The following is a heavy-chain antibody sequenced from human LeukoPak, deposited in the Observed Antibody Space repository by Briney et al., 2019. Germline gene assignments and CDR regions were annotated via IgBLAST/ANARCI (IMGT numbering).Heavy chain of an antibody. D-gene: IGHD3-22*01. V-gene: IGHV4-30-2*01. J-gene: IGHJ5*02. Sequence: SETLSLTCAVSGGSISSGGYSWSWIRQPPGKGLEWIGYTYHSGSTYYNPPLNRRVTISVDRSKNQFSLKLSSVTAADTAVYYSARVGNSSGYYKSDWFDPWGQGTLVTVSS. CDR3: ARVGNSSGYYKSDWFDP. CDR1: GGSISSGGYS. CDR2: TYHSGST.